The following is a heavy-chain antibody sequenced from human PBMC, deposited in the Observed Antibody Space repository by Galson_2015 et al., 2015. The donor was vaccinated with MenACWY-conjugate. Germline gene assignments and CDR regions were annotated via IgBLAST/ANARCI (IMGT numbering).Heavy chain of an antibody. D-gene: IGHD3-10*01. Sequence: SLRLSCAVSGFTFSTYAMSWVRQAPGKGLEWVSAMSGSGNRYYADSVKGRFTISRDNSENTLFLQMNSLRDDDRAVYYCAKGRASGSGTYGTAFSVDYWGQGPLVPVSS. CDR2: MSGSGNR. J-gene: IGHJ4*02. V-gene: IGHV3-23*01. CDR1: GFTFSTYA. CDR3: AKGRASGSGTYGTAFSVDY.